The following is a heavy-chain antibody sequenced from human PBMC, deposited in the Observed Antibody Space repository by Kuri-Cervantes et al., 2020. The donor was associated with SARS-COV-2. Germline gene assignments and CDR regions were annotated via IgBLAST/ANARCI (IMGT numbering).Heavy chain of an antibody. J-gene: IGHJ4*02. D-gene: IGHD3-3*01. V-gene: IGHV3-49*04. CDR2: IRSKAYGGTT. Sequence: GGSLRLSCTASGFTFGDYAMSWVRQAPGKGLEWVGFIRSKAYGGTTEYAASVKGRFTISRDDSKSIVYLQMNSLKTEDTAVYYCTRDNFWSGFFDYWGQGTLVTVSS. CDR3: TRDNFWSGFFDY. CDR1: GFTFGDYA.